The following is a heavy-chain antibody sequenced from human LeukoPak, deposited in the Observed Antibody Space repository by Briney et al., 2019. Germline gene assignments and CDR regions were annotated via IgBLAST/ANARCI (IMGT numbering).Heavy chain of an antibody. CDR3: ARLPKGNSKPPDY. J-gene: IGHJ4*02. V-gene: IGHV4-59*08. CDR2: IYYSGST. CDR1: GGSISSYY. Sequence: PSETLSLTCTVSGGSISSYYWSWIRQPPGKGLEWIGYIYYSGSTNYNPSLKSRVTISVDTSKNQFSLKLSSVTAADTAVYYCARLPKGNSKPPDYWGQGTLVTVSS. D-gene: IGHD1-7*01.